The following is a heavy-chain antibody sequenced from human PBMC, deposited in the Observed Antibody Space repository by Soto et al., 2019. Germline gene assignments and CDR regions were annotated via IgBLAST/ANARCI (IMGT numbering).Heavy chain of an antibody. D-gene: IGHD3-10*01. V-gene: IGHV4-30-2*05. Sequence: SQPLSLTWDVSCGTISNLGYSLTCIRQPPGEALEWIGHTYHSGNPYYNPSLKSRVIISVDTSKNQFSLKLSSVTAADTAVYYCARGPVPNYYGSGSYRAYYFDYWGQGTLVTVSS. CDR1: CGTISNLGYS. CDR2: TYHSGNP. CDR3: ARGPVPNYYGSGSYRAYYFDY. J-gene: IGHJ4*02.